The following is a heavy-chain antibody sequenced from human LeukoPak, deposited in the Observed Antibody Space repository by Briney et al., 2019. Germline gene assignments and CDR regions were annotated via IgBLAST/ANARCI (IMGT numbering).Heavy chain of an antibody. J-gene: IGHJ4*02. CDR3: ARDFLYQLPK. D-gene: IGHD2-2*01. V-gene: IGHV3-33*01. CDR1: GFTFSSYG. Sequence: PGGSLRLSCAASGFTFSSYGMHWVRQAPGEGLEWVAVIWYDGSNKYYADSVKGRFTISRDNSKNTLYLQMNSLRAEDTAVYYYARDFLYQLPKWGQGTLVTVSS. CDR2: IWYDGSNK.